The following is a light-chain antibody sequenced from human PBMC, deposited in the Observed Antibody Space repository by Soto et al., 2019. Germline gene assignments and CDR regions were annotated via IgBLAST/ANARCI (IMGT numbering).Light chain of an antibody. CDR1: QSVSSN. J-gene: IGKJ4*01. CDR2: GAS. Sequence: EIVMTQSPATLSVSPGERATLSCRASQSVSSNLAWFQQKPGQAPRLLIYGASTRATGFPARFSGSGSGTDFTLTISSLQSEDFAVYYCQQYDIWPLTFGGGTKVDIK. CDR3: QQYDIWPLT. V-gene: IGKV3-15*01.